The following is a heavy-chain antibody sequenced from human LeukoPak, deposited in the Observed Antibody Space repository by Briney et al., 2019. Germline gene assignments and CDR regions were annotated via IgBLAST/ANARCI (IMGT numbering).Heavy chain of an antibody. Sequence: SETLSLTRTVSVGSKKGFFWTWIRHPPGRELECSMAIYYRGGSTQYNPSLKSRATISVETPKTQFSRTRNPATAATPAGYYCARTSRHFYGSGTNLTPWPAGMDVWGQGTTVTVSS. V-gene: IGHV4-59*12. J-gene: IGHJ6*02. D-gene: IGHD3-10*01. CDR2: IYYRGGS. CDR3: ARTSRHFYGSGTNLTPWPAGMDV. CDR1: VGSKKGFF.